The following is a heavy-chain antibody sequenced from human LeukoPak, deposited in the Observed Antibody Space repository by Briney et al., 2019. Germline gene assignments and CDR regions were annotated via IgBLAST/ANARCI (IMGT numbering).Heavy chain of an antibody. V-gene: IGHV4-59*10. J-gene: IGHJ4*02. CDR3: ARNSGPCSGGSCYFDY. D-gene: IGHD2-15*01. CDR2: IYTSGST. Sequence: SETLSLTCAVYGGSFSGYYWSWIRQPAGKGLEWIGRIYTSGSTNYNPSLKSRVTMSVDTSKNQFSLKLSSVTAADTAVYYCARNSGPCSGGSCYFDYWGQGTLVTVSS. CDR1: GGSFSGYY.